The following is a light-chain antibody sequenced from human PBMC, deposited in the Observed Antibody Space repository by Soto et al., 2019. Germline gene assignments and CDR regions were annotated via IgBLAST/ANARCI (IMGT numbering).Light chain of an antibody. CDR2: GAS. CDR1: QSVGRN. J-gene: IGKJ4*01. Sequence: EIVMTQSPATLSVSPGERATLSCRASQSVGRNLAWYQQKPGQAPRLLIYGASTRATGIPARFSGSGSGTEFTLTISSPQPEDFAIYSCQQYNHWPPLTFGGGTKVEIK. V-gene: IGKV3-15*01. CDR3: QQYNHWPPLT.